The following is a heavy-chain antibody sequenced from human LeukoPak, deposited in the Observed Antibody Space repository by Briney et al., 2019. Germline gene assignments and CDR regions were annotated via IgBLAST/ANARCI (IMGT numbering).Heavy chain of an antibody. Sequence: GGSLRLSYAASGFTFSSYAMSWVRQAPGKGLEWVSGISGSGGSTYYADSVKGRFTISRDNSKNTLYLQMNSLRAEDTAVYYCARYYYDSSGSPNRAFDIWGQGAMVTVSS. CDR3: ARYYYDSSGSPNRAFDI. D-gene: IGHD3-22*01. V-gene: IGHV3-23*01. J-gene: IGHJ3*02. CDR1: GFTFSSYA. CDR2: ISGSGGST.